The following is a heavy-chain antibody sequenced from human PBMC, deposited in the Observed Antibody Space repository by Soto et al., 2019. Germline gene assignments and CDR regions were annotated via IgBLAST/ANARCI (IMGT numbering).Heavy chain of an antibody. V-gene: IGHV1-69*13. CDR1: GGTFSSYA. Sequence: GASVKVSCKASGGTFSSYAISWVRQAPGQGLEWMGGIIPIFGTANYAQKFQGRVTITADESTSTAYMELSSLRSEDTAVYYCARGTRYNWNYVWWFDPWGQGTLVTVSS. D-gene: IGHD1-7*01. CDR3: ARGTRYNWNYVWWFDP. CDR2: IIPIFGTA. J-gene: IGHJ5*02.